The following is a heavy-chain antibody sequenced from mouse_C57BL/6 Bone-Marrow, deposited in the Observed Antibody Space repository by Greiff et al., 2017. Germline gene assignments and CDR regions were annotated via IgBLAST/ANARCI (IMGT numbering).Heavy chain of an antibody. J-gene: IGHJ4*01. CDR1: GYTFTSYW. V-gene: IGHV1-69*01. CDR3: ERGLTSPYAMDY. CDR2: IDPSDSYT. D-gene: IGHD5-5*01. Sequence: QVQLQQPGAELVMPGASVKLSCKASGYTFTSYWMHWVKQRPGQGLEWIGEIDPSDSYTNYNQKFKGKSTLTVDKSSSTAYMQHSSLKSEDSAVYYGERGLTSPYAMDYWGQGTAVTVSS.